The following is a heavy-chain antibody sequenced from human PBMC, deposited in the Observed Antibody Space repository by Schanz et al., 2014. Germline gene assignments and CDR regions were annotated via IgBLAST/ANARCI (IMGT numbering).Heavy chain of an antibody. V-gene: IGHV3-30-3*01. CDR3: AKYGGGYSYGFVEY. Sequence: QVQLVESGGGLVKPGGSLRLSCAASGFTFSSYAMHWVRQAPGKGLEWVAVMSYDGSNKYYADSVKGRFTISRDTPKNTLYLQMKSLRAEDTAVYYCAKYGGGYSYGFVEYWGQGILVTVSS. CDR2: MSYDGSNK. D-gene: IGHD5-18*01. CDR1: GFTFSSYA. J-gene: IGHJ4*02.